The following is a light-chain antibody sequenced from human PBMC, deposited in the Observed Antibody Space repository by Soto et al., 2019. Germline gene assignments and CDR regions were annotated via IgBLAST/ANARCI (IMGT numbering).Light chain of an antibody. CDR2: ASS. J-gene: IGKJ5*01. CDR3: QLYGISPH. Sequence: EIVLTQSPDTLSLSPGDRATLPCRASQSISSYLAWYQQKPGQSPRLLIYASSNRATGIPDRFSGSASGTDFTLTINRLEPEDFAVYYCQLYGISPHFGQGTRLEIK. CDR1: QSISSY. V-gene: IGKV3-20*01.